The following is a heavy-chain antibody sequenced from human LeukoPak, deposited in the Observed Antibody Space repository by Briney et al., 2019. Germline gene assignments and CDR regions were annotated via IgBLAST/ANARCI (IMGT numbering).Heavy chain of an antibody. Sequence: GGSLRLSCAASGFTFSYYGMHWVRQAPGKGLEWVAVISYDGSNKYYAESVKGRFTISRDNSKNTLYLQMNSLRAEDTAVYYCAKPLFDGGGYYYPDYWGQGTLVTVSS. J-gene: IGHJ4*02. CDR1: GFTFSYYG. CDR2: ISYDGSNK. CDR3: AKPLFDGGGYYYPDY. V-gene: IGHV3-30*18. D-gene: IGHD3-22*01.